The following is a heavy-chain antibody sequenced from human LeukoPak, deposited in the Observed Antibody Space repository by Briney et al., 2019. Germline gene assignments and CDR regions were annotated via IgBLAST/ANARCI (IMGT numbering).Heavy chain of an antibody. Sequence: GASVKVSCKASGYTFTSYDINWVRQATGQGLEWMGIINPSGGSASYAQKFQGRVTMTRDTSTSTVYMELSSLRSEDTAVYYCARSLQVKDWFDPWGQGTLVTVSS. J-gene: IGHJ5*02. CDR1: GYTFTSYD. CDR2: INPSGGSA. CDR3: ARSLQVKDWFDP. V-gene: IGHV1-46*01. D-gene: IGHD4-11*01.